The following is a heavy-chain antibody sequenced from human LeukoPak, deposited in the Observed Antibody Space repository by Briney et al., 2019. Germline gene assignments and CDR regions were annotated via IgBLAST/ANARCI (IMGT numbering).Heavy chain of an antibody. CDR2: IKTDGSVT. J-gene: IGHJ6*04. D-gene: IGHD4-11*01. CDR1: GFSFSDYW. V-gene: IGHV3-74*01. Sequence: PGGSLTLSCAASGFSFSDYWMVWVRQAPGKGLVWVSNIKTDGSVTNYADSVKGRSTISRDNAKNTLYLQMNSLRAEDTAVYYCGRDNNYKVYVWGKGTTVTVSS. CDR3: GRDNNYKVYV.